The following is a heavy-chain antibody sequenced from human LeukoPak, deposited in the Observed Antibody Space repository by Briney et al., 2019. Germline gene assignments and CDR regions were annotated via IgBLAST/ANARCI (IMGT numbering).Heavy chain of an antibody. V-gene: IGHV4-30-4*08. Sequence: LRLSCAASGFTFSDYFMNWVRQPPGKGLEWIGYIYYSGSTYYNPSLKSRVTISVDTSKNQFSLKLSSVTAADTAVYYCARDEVNSSGLGRFDFWGQGTLVTVSS. D-gene: IGHD3-22*01. CDR3: ARDEVNSSGLGRFDF. CDR2: IYYSGST. J-gene: IGHJ4*02. CDR1: GFTFSDYF.